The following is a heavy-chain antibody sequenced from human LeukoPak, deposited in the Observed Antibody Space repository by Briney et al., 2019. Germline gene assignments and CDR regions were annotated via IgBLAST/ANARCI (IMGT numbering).Heavy chain of an antibody. D-gene: IGHD6-13*01. V-gene: IGHV4-59*12. CDR2: IYYSGST. Sequence: PSETLSLTCTVSGGSISNYYWSWIRQPPGKGLEWIGYIYYSGSTNYNPSLKSRATISVDTSKNQFSLKLSSVTAADTAVYYCARDGPRWEQLWGQGTLVTVSS. J-gene: IGHJ4*02. CDR3: ARDGPRWEQL. CDR1: GGSISNYY.